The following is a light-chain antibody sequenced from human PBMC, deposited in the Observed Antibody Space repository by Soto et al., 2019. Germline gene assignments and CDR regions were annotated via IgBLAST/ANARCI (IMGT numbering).Light chain of an antibody. CDR1: QSVSNNY. CDR2: DAS. J-gene: IGKJ1*01. Sequence: EIVLTQSPGTLSLSPGERATLSCRASQSVSNNYLAWYQHKPGQAPRLLIYDASSRATGIPDRFSGSGSGTDFTLTIGRLEPEDFAVYYCQHYGTSPRTFDQGTKVDIK. CDR3: QHYGTSPRT. V-gene: IGKV3-20*01.